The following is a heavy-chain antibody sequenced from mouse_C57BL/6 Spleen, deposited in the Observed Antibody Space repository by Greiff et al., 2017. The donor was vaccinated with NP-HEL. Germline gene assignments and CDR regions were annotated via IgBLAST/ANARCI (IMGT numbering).Heavy chain of an antibody. CDR3: ASDITTVVEGAY. V-gene: IGHV5-17*01. J-gene: IGHJ3*01. CDR2: ISSGSSTI. CDR1: GFTFSDYG. Sequence: EVKLMESGGGLVKPGGSLKLSCAASGFTFSDYGMHWVRQAPEKGLEWVAYISSGSSTIYYADTVKGRFTISRDNAKNTLFLQMTSLRSEDTAMYYCASDITTVVEGAYWGQGTLVTVSA. D-gene: IGHD1-1*01.